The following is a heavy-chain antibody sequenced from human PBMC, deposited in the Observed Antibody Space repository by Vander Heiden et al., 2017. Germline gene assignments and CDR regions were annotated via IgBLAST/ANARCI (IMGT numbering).Heavy chain of an antibody. CDR1: GFTFDDYA. Sequence: EVQLVESVGGLVQPGRSLRLACAASGFTFDDYAMHWVRQAPGKGLEWVSGISWTSGSIGYADSGKGRFTISRDNAKNSRDLKRNSIRAEATALDYCGTVGNIGVLTDKGLTNWGQGPMVTVSP. D-gene: IGHD2-21*02. CDR3: GTVGNIGVLTDKGLTN. J-gene: IGHJ4*02. CDR2: ISWTSGSI. V-gene: IGHV3-9*01.